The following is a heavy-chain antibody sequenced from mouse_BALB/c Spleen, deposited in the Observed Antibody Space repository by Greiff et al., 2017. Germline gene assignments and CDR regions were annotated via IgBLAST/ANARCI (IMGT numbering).Heavy chain of an antibody. D-gene: IGHD2-3*01. V-gene: IGHV1-54*01. CDR3: ARSVYDGYYAWFAY. CDR1: GYAFTNYL. J-gene: IGHJ3*01. CDR2: INPGSGGT. Sequence: QVQLQQSGAELVRPGTSVKVSCKASGYAFTNYLIEWVKQRPGQGLEWIGVINPGSGGTNYNEKFKGKATLTADKSSSTAYMQLSSLTSDDSAVYFCARSVYDGYYAWFAYWGQGTLVTVSA.